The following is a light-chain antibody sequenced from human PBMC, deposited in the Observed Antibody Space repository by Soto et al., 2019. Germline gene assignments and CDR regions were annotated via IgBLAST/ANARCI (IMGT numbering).Light chain of an antibody. Sequence: QSALTQPPSGSAAPGQKVTISCSGSSSNIGNNYVSWYQQLPGTAPKLLIYDNNKRPSGIPDRFSGSKSGTSATLGITGLQTGDEADYYCGTWDSSLSAVVFGGGTKLTVL. CDR1: SSNIGNNY. J-gene: IGLJ2*01. V-gene: IGLV1-51*01. CDR3: GTWDSSLSAVV. CDR2: DNN.